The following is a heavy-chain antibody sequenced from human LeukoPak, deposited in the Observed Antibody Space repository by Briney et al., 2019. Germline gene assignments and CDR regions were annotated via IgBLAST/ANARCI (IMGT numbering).Heavy chain of an antibody. J-gene: IGHJ6*03. CDR2: ISSSRSYI. V-gene: IGHV3-21*01. CDR3: ARDNCSSTSCSGGDYYYYYMDV. CDR1: GFTFSSYS. Sequence: GGSLRLSCAASGFTFSSYSMNWVRQAPGKGLEWVSPISSSRSYIYYADSVKGRFTISRDNAKNSLYLQMNSLRAEDTAVYYCARDNCSSTSCSGGDYYYYYMDVWGKGTTVTVSS. D-gene: IGHD2-2*01.